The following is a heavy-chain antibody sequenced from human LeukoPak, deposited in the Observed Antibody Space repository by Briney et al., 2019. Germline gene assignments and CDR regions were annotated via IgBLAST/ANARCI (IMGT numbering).Heavy chain of an antibody. Sequence: GGSLRLSCAASGFTFSNYEMNWVRQAPGKGLEWVSYITSSGSIMYYPDSVKGRFTISRDNAKNSQYLQMNSLRAEDTAVYYCAREGDYGDSDYWGQGTLVTVSS. CDR1: GFTFSNYE. V-gene: IGHV3-48*03. D-gene: IGHD4-17*01. CDR2: ITSSGSIM. J-gene: IGHJ4*02. CDR3: AREGDYGDSDY.